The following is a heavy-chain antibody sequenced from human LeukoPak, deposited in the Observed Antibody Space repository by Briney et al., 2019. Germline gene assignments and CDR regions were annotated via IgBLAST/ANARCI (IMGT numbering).Heavy chain of an antibody. CDR2: ISYDGSNK. CDR3: AKVPWYSNYADY. D-gene: IGHD4-11*01. Sequence: GGSLRLSCAASGFTFSSYAMHWVRQAPGKGLEWVAVISYDGSNKYYADSVKGRFTISRDNSKNTLYLQMNSLRAEDTAVYYCAKVPWYSNYADYWGQGTLVTVSS. V-gene: IGHV3-30-3*01. J-gene: IGHJ4*02. CDR1: GFTFSSYA.